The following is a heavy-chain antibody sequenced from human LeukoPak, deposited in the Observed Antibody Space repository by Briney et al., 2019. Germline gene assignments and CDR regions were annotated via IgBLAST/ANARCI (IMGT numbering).Heavy chain of an antibody. CDR2: INPDGNTI. CDR1: GFTFGTYW. CDR3: GRGRYYHHPLDS. J-gene: IGHJ5*01. V-gene: IGHV3-74*03. D-gene: IGHD3-3*02. Sequence: GGSLRLSCAASGFTFGTYWMHWVRQGPGKGLVWVARINPDGNTITYADSVKGRFTISRDNAKDTLYLQMSGLRAEDTAVYYCGRGRYYHHPLDSWGQGTLVTVSS.